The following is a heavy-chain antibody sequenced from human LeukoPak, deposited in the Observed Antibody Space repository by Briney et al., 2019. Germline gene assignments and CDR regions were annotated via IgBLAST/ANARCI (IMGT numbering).Heavy chain of an antibody. D-gene: IGHD1-26*01. CDR3: ASAGSYSVDY. Sequence: SETLSLTCTVSGASISSSSYYWGWIRQPPGKGLEWIGSTYYSGSTYSNPSPETRVTISVDTSKTQSSLKLSSVTAADAAVYYSASAGSYSVDYWGQGTLVTVSS. J-gene: IGHJ4*02. V-gene: IGHV4-39*01. CDR1: GASISSSSYY. CDR2: TYYSGST.